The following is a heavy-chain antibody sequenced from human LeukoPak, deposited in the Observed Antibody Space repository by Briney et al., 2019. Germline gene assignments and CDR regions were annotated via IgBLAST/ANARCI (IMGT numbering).Heavy chain of an antibody. Sequence: ASVKVSFKASGYTFTSYDINWVRQAAGQGREWMGWMNPNSGNTGYEQKFQGRVTMTRNTSISTAYMELSSLRSEDTAVYYCARGQDDSSGYYPPYYYYYYMDVWGKGTTVTVSS. CDR3: ARGQDDSSGYYPPYYYYYYMDV. CDR2: MNPNSGNT. V-gene: IGHV1-8*01. J-gene: IGHJ6*03. D-gene: IGHD3-22*01. CDR1: GYTFTSYD.